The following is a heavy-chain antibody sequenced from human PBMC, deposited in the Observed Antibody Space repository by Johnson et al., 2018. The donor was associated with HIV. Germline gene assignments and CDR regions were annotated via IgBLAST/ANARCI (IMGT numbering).Heavy chain of an antibody. CDR1: GFTFSSYA. J-gene: IGHJ3*02. Sequence: QVQLVESGGGVVQPGRSLRLSCAASGFTFSSYAMHWVRQAPGKGLEWVAVISSDGTNQYYTNPVKCRFTISRDNSKDTLYLHMNSLRAEDTAVYYCARAKVARGAEGWAFDIWGQGTMVTVSS. V-gene: IGHV3-30*04. D-gene: IGHD3-10*01. CDR3: ARAKVARGAEGWAFDI. CDR2: ISSDGTNQ.